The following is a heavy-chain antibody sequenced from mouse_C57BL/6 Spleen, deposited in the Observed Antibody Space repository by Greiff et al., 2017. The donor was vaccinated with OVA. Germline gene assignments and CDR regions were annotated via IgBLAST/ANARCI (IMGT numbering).Heavy chain of an antibody. CDR3: ARSYGSSLLDY. J-gene: IGHJ2*01. CDR2: IDPSDSYT. D-gene: IGHD1-1*01. CDR1: GYTFTSYW. Sequence: VQLQQPGAELVMPGASVKLSCKASGYTFTSYWMHWVKQRPGQGLEWIGEIDPSDSYTNYNQKFKGKSTLTVDKSSSTAYMQLSSLTSEDSAVYYCARSYGSSLLDYWGQGTTLTVSS. V-gene: IGHV1-69*01.